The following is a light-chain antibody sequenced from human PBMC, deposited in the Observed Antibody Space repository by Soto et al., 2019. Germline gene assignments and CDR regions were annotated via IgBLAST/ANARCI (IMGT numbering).Light chain of an antibody. V-gene: IGKV4-1*01. CDR1: QSGLYSSNNKNY. CDR2: WAS. Sequence: DIVMTQSPDSLAVSLGERATINCKSSQSGLYSSNNKNYVAWYQQKPGQPPKLLIYWASTRESGVPDRFSGSGSWTDFTLTISSLQAEDVAVYYCQQYYSTPTFGPGTKVDIK. J-gene: IGKJ3*01. CDR3: QQYYSTPT.